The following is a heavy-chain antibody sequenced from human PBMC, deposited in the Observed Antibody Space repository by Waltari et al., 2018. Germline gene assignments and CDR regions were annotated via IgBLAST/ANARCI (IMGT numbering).Heavy chain of an antibody. V-gene: IGHV1-69*14. D-gene: IGHD2-15*01. CDR1: GGTFSRYA. CDR3: ATDYGGKGASGY. Sequence: QVQLVHSGAEVTKPGSSVKVSCKASGGTFSRYAISWVRQAPGQGLEWMGRIIPIFVTANYAQKFQGRVTITADKSTSTAYMELSSLRSEDTAVYYCATDYGGKGASGYWGQGTLVTVSS. CDR2: IIPIFVTA. J-gene: IGHJ4*02.